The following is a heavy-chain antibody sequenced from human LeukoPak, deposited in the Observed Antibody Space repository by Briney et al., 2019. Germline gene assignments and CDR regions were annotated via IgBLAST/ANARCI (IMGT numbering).Heavy chain of an antibody. V-gene: IGHV3-23*01. D-gene: IGHD4-23*01. CDR2: ISASAGST. CDR3: GKGYTGNSYGMDV. J-gene: IGHJ6*02. CDR1: GFTFSRYA. Sequence: GGSLRLSCAASGFTFSRYAMSCVRRSPGKGLGGVSAISASAGSTYYAHSVKSRSTISRNNTKNTLYLQMKSLGAEDTAVYYCGKGYTGNSYGMDVWGQGTTVTVSS.